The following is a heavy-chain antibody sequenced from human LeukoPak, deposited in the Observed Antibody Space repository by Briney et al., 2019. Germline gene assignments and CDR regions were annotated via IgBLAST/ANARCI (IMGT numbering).Heavy chain of an antibody. D-gene: IGHD3-10*01. CDR2: ITTGSSYT. CDR1: GFTFTDYY. Sequence: AGGSLRLSCTASGFTFTDYYMSWIRLAPGKGLEWVSYITTGSSYTNYAGSVKGRFTISRDNAKNSLFLQMNGLRAEDTAVYYCARAGGVHTYGNYFDYWGQGTLVTVSS. CDR3: ARAGGVHTYGNYFDY. J-gene: IGHJ4*02. V-gene: IGHV3-11*06.